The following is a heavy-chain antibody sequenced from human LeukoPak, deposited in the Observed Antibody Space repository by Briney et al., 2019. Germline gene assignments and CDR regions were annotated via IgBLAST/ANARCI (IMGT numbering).Heavy chain of an antibody. CDR3: ARVVVGYDFWSGYYMPYYFDY. Sequence: SQTLSLTCAVSGGSISSGGYSWSWIRQPPGKGLEWIGYIYHSGSTYYNPSLKSRVTISVDRSKNQFSLKLSSVTAAGTAVYYCARVVVGYDFWSGYYMPYYFDYWGQGTLVTVSS. J-gene: IGHJ4*02. V-gene: IGHV4-30-2*01. D-gene: IGHD3-3*01. CDR1: GGSISSGGYS. CDR2: IYHSGST.